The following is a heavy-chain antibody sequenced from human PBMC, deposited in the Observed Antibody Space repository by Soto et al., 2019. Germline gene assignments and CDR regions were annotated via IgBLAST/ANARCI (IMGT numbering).Heavy chain of an antibody. CDR1: GFTFSSYG. CDR2: ISYDGSNK. J-gene: IGHJ4*02. D-gene: IGHD3-22*01. CDR3: AMADPNYYDSGGYSGY. V-gene: IGHV3-30*03. Sequence: GSLRLSCAASGFTFSSYGMHWVRQAPGKGLEWVAVISYDGSNKYYADSVKGRFTISRDNSKNTLYLQMNSLRAEDTAVYYCAMADPNYYDSGGYSGYCGQGTLVTVSS.